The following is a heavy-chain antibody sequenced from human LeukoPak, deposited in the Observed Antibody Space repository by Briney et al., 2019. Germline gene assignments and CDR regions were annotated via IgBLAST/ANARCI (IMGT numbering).Heavy chain of an antibody. CDR1: GFFFTSFG. D-gene: IGHD4-11*01. CDR2: IRNVGSNT. V-gene: IGHV3-30*02. CDR3: AKDRDDYTNLFDP. Sequence: GGSLRLSCAASGFFFTSFGMYWVRQAPGKGLEWVAFIRNVGSNTYYAHSVKGRFSISTDNSKNTQYLQMNSPRAEDTAIYYGAKDRDDYTNLFDPWGQGTLVTVSS. J-gene: IGHJ5*02.